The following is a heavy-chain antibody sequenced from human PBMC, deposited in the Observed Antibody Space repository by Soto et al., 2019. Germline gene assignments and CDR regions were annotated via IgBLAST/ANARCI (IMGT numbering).Heavy chain of an antibody. J-gene: IGHJ6*02. CDR1: GFTFSDYY. D-gene: IGHD3-10*01. CDR3: ARDWTVLGAPMVRGVKHGMDV. V-gene: IGHV3-11*05. Sequence: QVQLVESGGGLVKPGGSLRLSCAASGFTFSDYYMSWIRQAPGKGLEWVSYISSSSSYTNYADSVKGRFTISRDNAKNSLYLQMNSLRAEDTAVYYCARDWTVLGAPMVRGVKHGMDVWGQGTTVTVSS. CDR2: ISSSSSYT.